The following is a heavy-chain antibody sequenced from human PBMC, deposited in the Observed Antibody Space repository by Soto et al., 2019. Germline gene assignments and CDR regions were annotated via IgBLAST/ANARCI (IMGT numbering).Heavy chain of an antibody. CDR2: INHSGST. Sequence: QVQLQQWGAGLLKPSETLSLTCAVYGGTFSGYYWTWIRQPPGKGLEWIGDINHSGSTNYNPSLKXRXSXXVDTSQTPFSLKLTSVTAADTAVYSSARGEGGFQHWGQGTLVPVSS. CDR3: ARGEGGFQH. CDR1: GGTFSGYY. J-gene: IGHJ1*01. V-gene: IGHV4-34*01.